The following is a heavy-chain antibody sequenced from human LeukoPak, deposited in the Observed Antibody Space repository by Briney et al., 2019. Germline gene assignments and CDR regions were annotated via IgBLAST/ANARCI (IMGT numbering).Heavy chain of an antibody. V-gene: IGHV4-59*01. J-gene: IGHJ4*02. CDR1: GGSISSYY. CDR3: ARDERD. Sequence: SETLSLTCTVSGGSISSYYWSWIRQPPGKGLEWIGYIYYSGSTNYNPSLKSRVTISVDTSKNQFSLKLSSVTAADTAMYYCARDERDWGQGTLVTVSS. CDR2: IYYSGST.